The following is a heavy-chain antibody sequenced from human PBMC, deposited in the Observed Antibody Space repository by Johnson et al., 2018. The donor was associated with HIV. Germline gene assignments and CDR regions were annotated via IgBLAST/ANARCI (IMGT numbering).Heavy chain of an antibody. CDR1: GFTFSNAW. CDR2: VKSKTDGGTI. J-gene: IGHJ3*02. CDR3: TTMSALWFGDIHVFGDGFDI. V-gene: IGHV3-15*01. Sequence: MLLVESGGGLVQPGGSLRLSCAASGFTFSNAWMSWVRQAPGKGLEWVGRVKSKTDGGTIDYAAAVKGRFIISRDDSKNTLYLQMNGLKTEDTAMYYCTTMSALWFGDIHVFGDGFDIWGQGTMVTVSS. D-gene: IGHD3-10*01.